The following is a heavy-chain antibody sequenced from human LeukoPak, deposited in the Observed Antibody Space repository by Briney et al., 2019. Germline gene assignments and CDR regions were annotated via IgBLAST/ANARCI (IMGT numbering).Heavy chain of an antibody. V-gene: IGHV3-20*04. Sequence: QTGGSLILSCAASGFTFDDYGMSWVRQAPGKGLEWVSGINWNGGSTGYADSVKGRFTISRDNAKNSLYLQMNSLRAEDTALYYCARVVPFRGWYYFDYWGQGTLVTVSS. CDR2: INWNGGST. CDR3: ARVVPFRGWYYFDY. J-gene: IGHJ4*02. D-gene: IGHD2-15*01. CDR1: GFTFDDYG.